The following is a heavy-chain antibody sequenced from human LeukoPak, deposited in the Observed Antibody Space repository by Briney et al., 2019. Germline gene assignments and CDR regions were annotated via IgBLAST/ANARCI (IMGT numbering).Heavy chain of an antibody. CDR2: IRYDGGNK. CDR3: AKDLGGSYDRIDY. D-gene: IGHD1-26*01. V-gene: IGHV3-30*02. J-gene: IGHJ4*02. Sequence: GGSLRLSCAASGFTFSSYGMHWVRQAPGKGLEWVAFIRYDGGNKYYADSMKGRFTISRDNSKNTLYLQMNSLRAEDTAIYYCAKDLGGSYDRIDYWGQGTLVTVSS. CDR1: GFTFSSYG.